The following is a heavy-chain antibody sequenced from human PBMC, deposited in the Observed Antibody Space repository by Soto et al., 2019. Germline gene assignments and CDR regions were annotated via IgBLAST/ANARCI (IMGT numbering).Heavy chain of an antibody. Sequence: ASVKVSCKASGYTFTSYYMHWVRQAPGQGLEWMGIINPSGGSTSYAQKFQGRVTMTRDTSTSTVYMELSSLRSEDTAVYYCAVDPRVLGTRNAFDICGQGTMLTRSS. CDR1: GYTFTSYY. V-gene: IGHV1-46*03. CDR2: INPSGGST. J-gene: IGHJ3*02. CDR3: AVDPRVLGTRNAFDI. D-gene: IGHD7-27*01.